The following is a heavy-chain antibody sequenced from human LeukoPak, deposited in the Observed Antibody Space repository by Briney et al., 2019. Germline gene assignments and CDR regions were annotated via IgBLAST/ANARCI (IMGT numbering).Heavy chain of an antibody. J-gene: IGHJ3*02. CDR2: ISAYNGNT. Sequence: RASVKVSCKASGYTFTSYGISWVRQAPGQGLEWMGWISAYNGNTNYAQKLQGRVTMTTDTSTSTAYMELRSLRSDDTAVYYCARVGEAMVRGRGAFDIWGQGTMVTVSS. V-gene: IGHV1-18*01. CDR1: GYTFTSYG. D-gene: IGHD3-10*01. CDR3: ARVGEAMVRGRGAFDI.